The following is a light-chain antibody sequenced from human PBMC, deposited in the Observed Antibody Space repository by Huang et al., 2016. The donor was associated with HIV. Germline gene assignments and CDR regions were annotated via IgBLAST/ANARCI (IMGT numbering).Light chain of an antibody. CDR3: QHYGSSLLT. CDR2: DTS. V-gene: IGKV3-20*01. CDR1: QSVSSNH. J-gene: IGKJ3*01. Sequence: EIVLTQSPGTLSLSPGERTTLSCRASQSVSSNHLVWYQHRPGQAPRLLIYDTSTRATGIPDRFSGSGSGTDFTLTISRLEPEDLAVYYCQHYGSSLLTFGPGTKVHIK.